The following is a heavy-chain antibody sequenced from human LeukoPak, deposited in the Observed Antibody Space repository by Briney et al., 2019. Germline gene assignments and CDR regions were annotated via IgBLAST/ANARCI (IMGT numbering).Heavy chain of an antibody. J-gene: IGHJ4*02. CDR1: GFVFSSHA. Sequence: GGSLRLSCAASGFVFSSHAMSWVRQAPGKGLEWVSTLSDSGGKTYYADSVKGRFTISRDNSKNTLYLQMNSLRTEDTAVYYCAKVGLRLGGDYWGQGTLVTVSS. V-gene: IGHV3-23*01. CDR2: LSDSGGKT. D-gene: IGHD4-17*01. CDR3: AKVGLRLGGDY.